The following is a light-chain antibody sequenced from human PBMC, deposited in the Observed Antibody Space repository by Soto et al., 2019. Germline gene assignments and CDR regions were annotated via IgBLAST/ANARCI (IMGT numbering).Light chain of an antibody. V-gene: IGKV1-39*01. J-gene: IGKJ5*01. CDR3: QPSYSSLT. CDR2: AAS. Sequence: EIQMTQSPSSLSASVVDRFTITFRASQGIRNDLGWYQQRPGKAPKRLIYAASTLQPGVPSRFSGSGSGTDFTLTISSLQPEDFATYYCQPSYSSLTFGQGTRLEIK. CDR1: QGIRND.